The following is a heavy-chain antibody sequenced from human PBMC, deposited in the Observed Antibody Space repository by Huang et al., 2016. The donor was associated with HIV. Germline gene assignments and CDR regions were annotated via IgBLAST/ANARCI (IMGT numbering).Heavy chain of an antibody. D-gene: IGHD3-22*01. CDR3: ARTEMEYYYGSSGYYPDY. J-gene: IGHJ4*02. V-gene: IGHV3-48*01. Sequence: EVQLVESGGALVQPGGSLKLSCVVSGFDFSKYRMNWVRRAQGKGLEVVSYISGTSSKIYDADSVKGGFTISRDNAKNSVFLQRRSLRAEDTALYYCARTEMEYYYGSSGYYPDYWGQGTQVTVSS. CDR2: ISGTSSKI. CDR1: GFDFSKYR.